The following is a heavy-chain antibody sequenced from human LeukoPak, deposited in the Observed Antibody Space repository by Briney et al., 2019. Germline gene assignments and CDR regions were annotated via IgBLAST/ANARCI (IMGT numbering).Heavy chain of an antibody. D-gene: IGHD3-10*01. CDR2: INSDGSST. CDR1: GFTFSSYA. V-gene: IGHV3-74*01. Sequence: PGGSLRLSCAASGFTFSSYAMSWVRQAPGKGLVWVSRINSDGSSTSYADPVKGRFAISRDNAKNTLYLQMNSLRAEDTAVYYCARDRVTMVRGVIITPYYFDYWGQGTLGTVSS. CDR3: ARDRVTMVRGVIITPYYFDY. J-gene: IGHJ4*02.